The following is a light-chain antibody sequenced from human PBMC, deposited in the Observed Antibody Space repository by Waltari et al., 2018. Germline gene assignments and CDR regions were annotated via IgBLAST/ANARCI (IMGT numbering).Light chain of an antibody. CDR3: QQYDNLPIT. Sequence: DIQMTQSPSSLSASVGDRVTITCQASQDLSNYLNWYPQKPGKAPKLLIYDASNLETGVPSRFSGSGSGTDFTFTISSLQPEDIATYYCQQYDNLPITFGQGTRLEIK. CDR2: DAS. CDR1: QDLSNY. J-gene: IGKJ5*01. V-gene: IGKV1-33*01.